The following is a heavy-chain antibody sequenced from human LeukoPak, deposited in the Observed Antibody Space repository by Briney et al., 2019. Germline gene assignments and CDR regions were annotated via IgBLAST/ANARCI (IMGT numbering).Heavy chain of an antibody. J-gene: IGHJ4*02. CDR3: ARGVYDSSGRSPLEG. D-gene: IGHD3-22*01. Sequence: SETLSLSCTVSGVSISSSSYYWGWIRQPRGMGLEWNGGIYYSGSTYYNPSLKSRVTLSVDTSKNQFSLKLSSLTAADTAVYYCARGVYDSSGRSPLEGWGQGTLVTVSS. CDR2: IYYSGST. V-gene: IGHV4-39*07. CDR1: GVSISSSSYY.